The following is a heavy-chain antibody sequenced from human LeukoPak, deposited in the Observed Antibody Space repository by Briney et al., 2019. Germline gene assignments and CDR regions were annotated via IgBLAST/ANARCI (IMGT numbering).Heavy chain of an antibody. D-gene: IGHD6-19*01. CDR3: AKDSGWRFDH. V-gene: IGHV6-1*01. CDR2: TYYNSKWYN. CDR1: GDSVSSNSAA. Sequence: SQTLSLTCAISGDSVSSNSAAWNWIRQSPSRGLEWLGRTYYNSKWYNDYAVSLKSRITINPDTSKNQFSLQLNSVTPEGTAVYYCAKDSGWRFDHWGQGTLVTVTS. J-gene: IGHJ4*02.